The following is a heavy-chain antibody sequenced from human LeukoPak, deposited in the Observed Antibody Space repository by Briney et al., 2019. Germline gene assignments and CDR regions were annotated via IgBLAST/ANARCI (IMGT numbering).Heavy chain of an antibody. CDR2: INPSGGST. CDR1: GYTFTSYY. CDR3: ARTTGCSSTSCFYYFDY. J-gene: IGHJ4*02. D-gene: IGHD2-2*01. V-gene: IGHV1-46*01. Sequence: ASVKVSCKASGYTFTSYYMHWVRQAPGQGLEWMGLINPSGGSTSYAQKFQGRVTMTRDTSTSTVYMELSSLGSEDTAVYYCARTTGCSSTSCFYYFDYWGQGTLVTVSS.